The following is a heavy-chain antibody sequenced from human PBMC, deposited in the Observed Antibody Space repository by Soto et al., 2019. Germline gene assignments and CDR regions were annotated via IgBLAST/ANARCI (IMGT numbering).Heavy chain of an antibody. CDR2: ISTNGRST. J-gene: IGHJ4*02. Sequence: GSLRLSCSASGFSFSDSAMHWVRQAPGKRLEYVSAISTNGRSTYYADSVKGRFTISRDNSKNTVHLQMSSLRAEDTAVYYCLRDIFGVVIFDSWGQG. CDR1: GFSFSDSA. CDR3: LRDIFGVVIFDS. D-gene: IGHD3-3*01. V-gene: IGHV3-64D*06.